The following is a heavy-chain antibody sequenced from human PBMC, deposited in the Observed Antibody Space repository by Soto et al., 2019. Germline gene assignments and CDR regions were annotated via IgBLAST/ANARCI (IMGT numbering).Heavy chain of an antibody. D-gene: IGHD1-26*01. Sequence: QVQLVESGGGVVQTGRSLRLYCAASGFTFSSLGMHWVRQAPGKGLEWVAVISYDGSEKYYADSVKGRFTISRDNSKNTLSLQMNSLRAEDTAVYYCVKERTGTWDFDYRGQGTLVTVSS. CDR1: GFTFSSLG. CDR3: VKERTGTWDFDY. V-gene: IGHV3-30*18. J-gene: IGHJ4*02. CDR2: ISYDGSEK.